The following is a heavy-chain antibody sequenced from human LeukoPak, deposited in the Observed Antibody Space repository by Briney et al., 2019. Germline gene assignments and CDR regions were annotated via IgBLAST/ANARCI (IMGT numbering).Heavy chain of an antibody. Sequence: GASVKVSCKASGYTFTGYYMHWVRQAPGQGLEWMGWINPNSGGTNYAQKFQGRVTMTRDTSISTAYMELSRLRSDDTAVYYCARAGYSGSWYTDWFDPWGQGTLVTVSS. CDR1: GYTFTGYY. J-gene: IGHJ5*02. CDR3: ARAGYSGSWYTDWFDP. V-gene: IGHV1-2*02. D-gene: IGHD6-13*01. CDR2: INPNSGGT.